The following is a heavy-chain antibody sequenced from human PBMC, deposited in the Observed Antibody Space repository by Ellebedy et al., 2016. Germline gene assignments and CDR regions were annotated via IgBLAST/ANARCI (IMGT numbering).Heavy chain of an antibody. J-gene: IGHJ3*01. CDR2: VFHTGAT. Sequence: SETLFLTCTVSGGSVTSAYWNWIRRPPGKGLEWIGFVFHTGATLLNPSLKSRVTMSVDTSKSQISRRLVSVTAADTAVYYCAKWNGDWNAYDVWGQGTMVTVSS. CDR1: GGSVTSAY. D-gene: IGHD1-1*01. CDR3: AKWNGDWNAYDV. V-gene: IGHV4-59*02.